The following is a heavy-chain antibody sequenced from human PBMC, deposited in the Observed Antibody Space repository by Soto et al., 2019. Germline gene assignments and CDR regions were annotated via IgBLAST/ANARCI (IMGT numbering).Heavy chain of an antibody. D-gene: IGHD2-2*01. CDR1: GFTFSSYG. CDR3: AKDRYQLPNYYYGMDV. J-gene: IGHJ6*02. Sequence: QVQLVESGGGVVQPGRSLRLSCAASGFTFSSYGMHWVRQAPGKGLEWVAVISYDGSNKYYADSVKGRFTISRDNSKNTLYLQMNSLRAEDTAVYYCAKDRYQLPNYYYGMDVWGQGTTVTVSS. CDR2: ISYDGSNK. V-gene: IGHV3-30*18.